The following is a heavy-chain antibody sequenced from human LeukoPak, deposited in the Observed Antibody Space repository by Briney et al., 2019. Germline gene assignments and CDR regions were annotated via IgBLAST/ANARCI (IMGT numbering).Heavy chain of an antibody. Sequence: SETLSLTCAVSGDSISSDYSWAWIRQAPGRGLEWIGSIYQSGSTYKNPSLGSRVTMSVDTLKNPFSLTLSSLTAADTAVYYCARDAVSRHGVTSPYFDFWGQGTLVAVSS. CDR1: GDSISSDYS. CDR3: ARDAVSRHGVTSPYFDF. V-gene: IGHV4-38-2*02. D-gene: IGHD4-17*01. J-gene: IGHJ4*02. CDR2: IYQSGST.